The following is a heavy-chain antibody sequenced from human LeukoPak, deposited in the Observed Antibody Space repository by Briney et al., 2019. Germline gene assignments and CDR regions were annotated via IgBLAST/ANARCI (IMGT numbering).Heavy chain of an antibody. J-gene: IGHJ6*02. D-gene: IGHD6-13*01. Sequence: GRSLRLSCAASGFTFSSYAMHWVRQAPGKGLEWVALITYDGSNKYYVDSVRGRLTISRDNSKNMLYLQMNSLRAEDTAVYYCARDVYEQQRVPLTYSYFNGIDDWGQGTTVTVSS. V-gene: IGHV3-30-3*01. CDR1: GFTFSSYA. CDR2: ITYDGSNK. CDR3: ARDVYEQQRVPLTYSYFNGIDD.